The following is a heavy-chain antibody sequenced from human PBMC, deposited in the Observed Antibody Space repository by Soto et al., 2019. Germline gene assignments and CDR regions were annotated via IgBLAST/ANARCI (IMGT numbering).Heavy chain of an antibody. Sequence: QVQLQESGPGLVKPSQTLSLTCTVSGGYISNGDYYWSWIRQPPGKGLEWIGYIYHSGSTYYTPSLKSRVTRSVDTSKNQVSLRLSSVTAADTAVYYCATDHALAGTSVSDYWGQGTLVTVSS. CDR2: IYHSGST. CDR3: ATDHALAGTSVSDY. V-gene: IGHV4-30-4*01. CDR1: GGYISNGDYY. J-gene: IGHJ4*02. D-gene: IGHD1-7*01.